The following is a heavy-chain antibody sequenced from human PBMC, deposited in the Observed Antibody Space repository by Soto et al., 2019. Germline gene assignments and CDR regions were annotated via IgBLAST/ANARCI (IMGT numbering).Heavy chain of an antibody. CDR3: ASANIAAAGFYYYGMDV. Sequence: QVQLQESGPGLVKPSETLSLTCTVSGGSISSYYWSWIRQPPGKGLEWIGYIYYSGSTNYNPSLKSRVTFSVDTSKNQCSLKLSSVTGADTAVYYCASANIAAAGFYYYGMDVWGRGTTVTVSS. CDR1: GGSISSYY. CDR2: IYYSGST. V-gene: IGHV4-59*01. J-gene: IGHJ6*02. D-gene: IGHD6-13*01.